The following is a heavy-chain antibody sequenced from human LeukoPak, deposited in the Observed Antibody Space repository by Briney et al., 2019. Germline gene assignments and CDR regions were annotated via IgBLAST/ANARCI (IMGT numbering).Heavy chain of an antibody. D-gene: IGHD3-10*01. CDR1: GGSISSGGYY. CDR3: ARKYGSGRRYFDY. Sequence: SQTLFLTCTVSGGSISSGGYYWSWIRQHPGKGLEWIGYIYYSGSTYYNPSLKSRVTISVDTSKNQFSLKLSSVTAADTAVYYCARKYGSGRRYFDYWGQGTLVTVSS. CDR2: IYYSGST. J-gene: IGHJ4*01. V-gene: IGHV4-31*03.